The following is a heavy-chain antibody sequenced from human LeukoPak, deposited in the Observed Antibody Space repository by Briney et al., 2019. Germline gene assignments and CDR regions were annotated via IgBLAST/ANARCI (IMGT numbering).Heavy chain of an antibody. CDR1: VFSFNSYG. Sequence: GGSLRLSCAASVFSFNSYGMSWVRQAPGKGLEWVSAISGSGGTTYYADSVKGRFTISRDNSKNTLYLQVTSLRAEDTAVYYCARDGSRGNLVTAPDYWGQGTLVTVSS. D-gene: IGHD2-21*02. CDR3: ARDGSRGNLVTAPDY. J-gene: IGHJ4*02. CDR2: ISGSGGTT. V-gene: IGHV3-23*01.